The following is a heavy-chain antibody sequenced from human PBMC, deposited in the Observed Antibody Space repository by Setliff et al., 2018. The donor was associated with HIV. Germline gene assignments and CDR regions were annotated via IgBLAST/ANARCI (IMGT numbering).Heavy chain of an antibody. Sequence: GASVKVSCKASGGTFSSHGITWARQAPGQGLEWMGGIIPIFGTANYAQKFQGRVTITADESTRTTYMELSSLRSEDTAVYFCARGQLLAGAGPYYFDYWGQGTLVTVS. V-gene: IGHV1-69*13. CDR3: ARGQLLAGAGPYYFDY. D-gene: IGHD6-19*01. CDR1: GGTFSSHG. J-gene: IGHJ4*02. CDR2: IIPIFGTA.